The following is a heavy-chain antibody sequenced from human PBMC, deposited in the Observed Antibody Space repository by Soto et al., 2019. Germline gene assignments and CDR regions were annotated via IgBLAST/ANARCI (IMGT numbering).Heavy chain of an antibody. CDR3: ARTMGGIAAAGNDY. CDR1: GYTFSTYD. CDR2: MNPNTGNT. J-gene: IGHJ4*02. V-gene: IGHV1-8*01. D-gene: IGHD6-13*01. Sequence: QVQLVQSGAEVKKPGASVKVSCRASGYTFSTYDIDWVRLAPGQGLEWMGSMNPNTGNTEYAQKFRGRVTMTRDTSESTFYMELSSLRSEDTAIYYCARTMGGIAAAGNDYWGQGTLVTVSS.